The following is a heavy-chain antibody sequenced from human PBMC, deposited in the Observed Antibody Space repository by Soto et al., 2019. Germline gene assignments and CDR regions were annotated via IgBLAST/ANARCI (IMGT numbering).Heavy chain of an antibody. CDR3: ARSPTRTNYADYFDP. V-gene: IGHV3-66*01. Sequence: EVQLVESGGGLVQPGGSLRLSCAASGFTVSNNYMSWVRQAPGKGLEYVSVIYSGGGTYYADSVKGRFTISRDNSKNTLYLHMNSLGAEDTAVYYCARSPTRTNYADYFDPWGQGTLVTVSS. J-gene: IGHJ5*02. D-gene: IGHD4-17*01. CDR2: IYSGGGT. CDR1: GFTVSNNY.